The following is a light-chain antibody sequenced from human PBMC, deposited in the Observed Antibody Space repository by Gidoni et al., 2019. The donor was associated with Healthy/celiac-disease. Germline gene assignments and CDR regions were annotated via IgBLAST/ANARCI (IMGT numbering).Light chain of an antibody. CDR1: QSISSY. CDR2: AAS. CDR3: QQSYSTLLT. V-gene: IGKV1-39*01. Sequence: DIQMTQPPPSLSASVGDRVNITCRASQSISSYLNWYQQKPGTAPKLLIYAASSLQSGVPSRFSGSGAGTDFTITISSLQPEDFATYYCQQSYSTLLTFGGGTKVEIK. J-gene: IGKJ4*02.